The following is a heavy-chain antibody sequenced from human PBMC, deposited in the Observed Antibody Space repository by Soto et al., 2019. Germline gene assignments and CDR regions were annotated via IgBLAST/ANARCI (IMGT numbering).Heavy chain of an antibody. J-gene: IGHJ4*02. CDR1: GGSISSGDYY. D-gene: IGHD4-17*01. CDR3: ARSYGDYSNYYFYY. CDR2: IYYSGNT. Sequence: PSETLSLTCTVSGGSISSGDYYWSWIRQHPGRGLEWIGYIYYSGNTYYSPSLKSRVTISIDTSKNQFSLKLSSVTAADTAVYCCARSYGDYSNYYFYYWGRGNPGHRLL. V-gene: IGHV4-31*03.